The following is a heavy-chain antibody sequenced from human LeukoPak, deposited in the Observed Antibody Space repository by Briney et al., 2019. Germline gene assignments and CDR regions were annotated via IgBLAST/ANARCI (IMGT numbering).Heavy chain of an antibody. J-gene: IGHJ3*02. CDR3: ARAYYVARSAFDI. CDR2: IYYSGST. V-gene: IGHV4-59*01. Sequence: SETLSLTCTVSGGSISSYYWSWIRQPPGKGLEWIGYIYYSGSTNYNPSLKSRVTISVDTSKNQFSLKLSSVTAADTAVYYCARAYYVARSAFDIWGQGTMVTVSS. D-gene: IGHD3-16*01. CDR1: GGSISSYY.